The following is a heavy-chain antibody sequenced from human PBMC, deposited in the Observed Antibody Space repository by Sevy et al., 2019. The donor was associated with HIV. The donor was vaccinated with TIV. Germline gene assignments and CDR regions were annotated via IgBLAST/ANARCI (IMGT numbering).Heavy chain of an antibody. D-gene: IGHD6-19*01. CDR1: GFTFSDYY. V-gene: IGHV3-11*04. J-gene: IGHJ4*02. CDR2: ISSSGSTI. CDR3: AREYSSGWYEGEFGY. Sequence: GGFLRLSCAASGFTFSDYYMSWIRQAPGKGLEWVSYISSSGSTIYYADSVKGRFTISRDNAKNSLYLQMNSLRAEDTAVYYCAREYSSGWYEGEFGYWGQGTLVTVSS.